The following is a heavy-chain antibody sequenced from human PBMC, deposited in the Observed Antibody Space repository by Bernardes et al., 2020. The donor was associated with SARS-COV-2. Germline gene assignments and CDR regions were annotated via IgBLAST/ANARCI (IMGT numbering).Heavy chain of an antibody. D-gene: IGHD3-3*01. CDR3: ATTSVFGVEPNWFDP. V-gene: IGHV1-24*01. Sequence: ASVKVSCKVSGYTLTELSMHWVRQAPGKGLEWMGGFDPEDGETIYAQKFQGRVTMTEDTSTDTAYMELSSLRSEDTAGYYCATTSVFGVEPNWFDPWGQGTLVTVSS. CDR1: GYTLTELS. CDR2: FDPEDGET. J-gene: IGHJ5*02.